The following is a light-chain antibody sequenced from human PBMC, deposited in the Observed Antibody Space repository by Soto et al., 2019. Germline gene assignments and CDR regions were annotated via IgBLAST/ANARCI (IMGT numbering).Light chain of an antibody. J-gene: IGKJ2*01. CDR1: QSVSSSY. V-gene: IGKV3-20*01. CDR3: QQYCRSPTAPLYT. Sequence: EIVLTQSPGTLSLSPGERATLSCRASQSVSSSYLAWYQQKPGQAPRLLIYGASSRATGIPDRFSGSGSGTDFTLTISRLEPEDFAVYYWQQYCRSPTAPLYTFGQGTKLEIK. CDR2: GAS.